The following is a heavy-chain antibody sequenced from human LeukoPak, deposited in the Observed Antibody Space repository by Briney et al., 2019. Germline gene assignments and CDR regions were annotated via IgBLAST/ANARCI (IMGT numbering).Heavy chain of an antibody. CDR1: GYTFTSYG. D-gene: IGHD5-12*01. Sequence: ASVKVSCKASGYTFTSYGISWVRQAPGQGLEWMGWISAYNGNTDYAQKLQGRVTMTTDTSTSTAYMELRSLRSDDTAVYYCARDTPRRGGYGAYLDYWGQGTLVTVSS. J-gene: IGHJ4*02. CDR2: ISAYNGNT. CDR3: ARDTPRRGGYGAYLDY. V-gene: IGHV1-18*01.